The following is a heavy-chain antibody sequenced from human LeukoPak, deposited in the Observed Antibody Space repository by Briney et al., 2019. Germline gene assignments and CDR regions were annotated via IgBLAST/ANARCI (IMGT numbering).Heavy chain of an antibody. D-gene: IGHD3-10*01. V-gene: IGHV3-9*01. CDR2: IAWNSGNT. CDR1: GFTFDNYA. CDR3: PKDMNSYSSGSSYNPWGPFDS. Sequence: GGSLRLSCPASGFTFDNYAMHWVRQAPGKGLEWVSGIAWNSGNTGFADSVKGRFTISRDNAENSLSLQMNSLTPEDTAFSFGPKDMNSYSSGSSYNPWGPFDSWGQGTLVTVSS. J-gene: IGHJ4*02.